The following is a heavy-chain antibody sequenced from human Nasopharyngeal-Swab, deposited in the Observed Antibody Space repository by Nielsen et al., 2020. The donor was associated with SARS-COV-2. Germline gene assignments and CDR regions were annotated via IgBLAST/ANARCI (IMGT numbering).Heavy chain of an antibody. J-gene: IGHJ5*02. CDR1: GSTFSSYS. CDR3: ARDLRSGWNWFDP. Sequence: GESLKISCAASGSTFSSYSMNWVRQAPGKGLEWVSSISSSSSYIYYADSVKGRFTISRDNAKNSLYLQMNSLRAEDTAVYYCARDLRSGWNWFDPWGQGTLVTVSS. CDR2: ISSSSSYI. V-gene: IGHV3-21*01. D-gene: IGHD6-19*01.